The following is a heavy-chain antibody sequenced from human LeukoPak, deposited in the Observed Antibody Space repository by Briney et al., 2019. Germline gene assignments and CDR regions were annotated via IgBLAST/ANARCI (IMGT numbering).Heavy chain of an antibody. D-gene: IGHD5-12*01. Sequence: GRSLRLSCAASGFTFSSYAMHWVRQAPGKGLEWVAAISYDGSNKYYADSVKGRFTISRDNSKNTLYLQMNSLRAEDTAVYYCASGGSGYDLDYWGQGTLVTVSS. V-gene: IGHV3-30*04. CDR1: GFTFSSYA. J-gene: IGHJ4*02. CDR3: ASGGSGYDLDY. CDR2: ISYDGSNK.